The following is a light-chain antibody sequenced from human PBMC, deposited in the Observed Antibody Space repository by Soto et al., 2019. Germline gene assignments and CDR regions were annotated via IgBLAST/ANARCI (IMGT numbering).Light chain of an antibody. CDR1: QSVATN. CDR2: GAS. J-gene: IGKJ2*03. V-gene: IGKV3-15*01. CDR3: QQYKDWYS. Sequence: EIVMTQSPATLSVSPGERATLSCRASQSVATNLAWYQQKPGQAPSLLIRGASTRATGVPARFSGSGSGTELTLNISGLQSEDYAVYYCQQYKDWYSFGQGTKLEIK.